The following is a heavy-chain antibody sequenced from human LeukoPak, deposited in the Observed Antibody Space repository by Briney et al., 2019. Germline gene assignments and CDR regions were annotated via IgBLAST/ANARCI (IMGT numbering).Heavy chain of an antibody. Sequence: GGSLRLSCAASGFTLIDYDMHWVRQVIGKGLEWVSAIGIRGDTHYSGSVKGRFTISRENAESSLYLQMNSLRAEDTAVYYCARGGIQVSGIDEFDYWGQGTLVTVSS. CDR3: ARGGIQVSGIDEFDY. CDR2: IGIRGDT. D-gene: IGHD6-19*01. J-gene: IGHJ4*02. V-gene: IGHV3-13*01. CDR1: GFTLIDYD.